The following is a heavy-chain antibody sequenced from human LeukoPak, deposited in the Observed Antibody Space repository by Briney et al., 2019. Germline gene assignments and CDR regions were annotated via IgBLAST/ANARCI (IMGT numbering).Heavy chain of an antibody. CDR2: ISAYNGNT. Sequence: ASVKVSCKASGYTFTSYGISWVRQAPGQGLEWMGWISAYNGNTNYAQKLQGRVTMTRDTSISTAYMELSRLRSDDTAVYYCAREGAAAEDVNWFDPWGQGTLVTVSS. V-gene: IGHV1-18*01. CDR1: GYTFTSYG. CDR3: AREGAAAEDVNWFDP. J-gene: IGHJ5*02. D-gene: IGHD6-25*01.